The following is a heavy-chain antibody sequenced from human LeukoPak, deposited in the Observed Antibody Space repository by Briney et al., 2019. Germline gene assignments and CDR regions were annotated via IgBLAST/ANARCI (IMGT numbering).Heavy chain of an antibody. D-gene: IGHD4-17*01. Sequence: PSETLSLTCTVSGGSISSSSYYWGWIRQPPGKGLEWIGSIYYSGSTYYNPSLKSRVTISVDTSKNQFSLKLSSVTAADTAVYYCASCHGDYHYYYYMDVWGKGTTVTVSS. CDR1: GGSISSSSYY. CDR3: ASCHGDYHYYYYMDV. J-gene: IGHJ6*03. CDR2: IYYSGST. V-gene: IGHV4-39*01.